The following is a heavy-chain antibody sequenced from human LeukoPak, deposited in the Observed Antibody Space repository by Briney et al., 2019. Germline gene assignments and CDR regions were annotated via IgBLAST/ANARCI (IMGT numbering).Heavy chain of an antibody. CDR3: AKARSYGGYLYFDY. CDR1: GFTFDDYA. V-gene: IGHV3-9*01. D-gene: IGHD5-12*01. Sequence: GGSLRLSCAASGFTFDDYAMHWVRHAPGKGLECVSGISWNSGSIGCADSVKDRFTISRDNAKNSLYLQMNSLRAEDTALYYCAKARSYGGYLYFDYWGQGTLVTVSS. J-gene: IGHJ4*02. CDR2: ISWNSGSI.